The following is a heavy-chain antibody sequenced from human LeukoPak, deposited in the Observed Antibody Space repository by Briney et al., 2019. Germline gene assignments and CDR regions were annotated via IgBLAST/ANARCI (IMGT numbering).Heavy chain of an antibody. CDR2: ISGSGGST. D-gene: IGHD5-18*01. V-gene: IGHV3-23*01. CDR3: AKDPVQLWSPLVDY. CDR1: GFTFSSNA. Sequence: GGSLRLSCAASGFTFSSNAMSWVRQAPGKGLEWVSAISGSGGSTYYADSVKGRFTISRDNSKNTLYLQMNSLRAEDTAVYYCAKDPVQLWSPLVDYWGQGTLVTVSS. J-gene: IGHJ4*02.